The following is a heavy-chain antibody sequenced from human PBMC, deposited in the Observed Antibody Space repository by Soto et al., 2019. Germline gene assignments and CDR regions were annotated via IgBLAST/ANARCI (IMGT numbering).Heavy chain of an antibody. Sequence: QVQLVQSGAEVKKPGSSVKVSCKASGGTFSRYTIIWVRQTPGQGLEWMGRIITILGIANYAQKFQGRGTIAADKATSTAYMELSSLRSEDTAVYYCAREEYYYGSGAFFDYWGQGALVTVSS. V-gene: IGHV1-69*08. D-gene: IGHD3-10*01. J-gene: IGHJ4*02. CDR1: GGTFSRYT. CDR3: AREEYYYGSGAFFDY. CDR2: IITILGIA.